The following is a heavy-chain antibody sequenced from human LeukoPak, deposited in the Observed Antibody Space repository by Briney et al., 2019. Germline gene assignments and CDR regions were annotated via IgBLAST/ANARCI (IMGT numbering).Heavy chain of an antibody. J-gene: IGHJ3*02. D-gene: IGHD3-22*01. Sequence: PSETLSLACTVSGGSISSCYWSWIRQPAGKGLEWIGRIYTSGSTNYNPSLKSRVTMSVDTSKNQFSLKLSSVTAADTAVYFCARGPYSYDSSGAFDIWGQGTMVTVSS. CDR2: IYTSGST. CDR1: GGSISSCY. CDR3: ARGPYSYDSSGAFDI. V-gene: IGHV4-4*07.